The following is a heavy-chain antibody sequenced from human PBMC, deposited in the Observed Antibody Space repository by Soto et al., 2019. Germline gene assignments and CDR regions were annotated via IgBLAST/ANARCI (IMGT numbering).Heavy chain of an antibody. CDR1: GYPFTSYD. Sequence: QFHLVQSGAEVKKPGDAVRVSCKASGYPFTSYDIYWVRQAPGQGLEWMGWISTFSGKTNYTQKFQDRVTMTKDTSTTTAYMDLRSLRSDDTAVYYCAREGVLYCSGRSCYSGWFDPWGQGTLVTVSS. J-gene: IGHJ5*02. CDR3: AREGVLYCSGRSCYSGWFDP. V-gene: IGHV1-18*04. CDR2: ISTFSGKT. D-gene: IGHD2-15*01.